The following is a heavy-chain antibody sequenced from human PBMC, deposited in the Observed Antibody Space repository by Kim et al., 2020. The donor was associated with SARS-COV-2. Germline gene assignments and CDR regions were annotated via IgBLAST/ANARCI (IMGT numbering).Heavy chain of an antibody. D-gene: IGHD3-10*01. J-gene: IGHJ6*02. CDR3: ARDNSSGSYWAYYYYGMDV. Sequence: GGSLRLSCAASGFTFSDYYMSWIRQAPGKGLEWVSYISSSGSTIYYADSVKGRFTISRDNAKNSLYLQMNSLRAEDTAVYYCARDNSSGSYWAYYYYGMDVWGQGTTVTVSS. CDR2: ISSSGSTI. V-gene: IGHV3-11*04. CDR1: GFTFSDYY.